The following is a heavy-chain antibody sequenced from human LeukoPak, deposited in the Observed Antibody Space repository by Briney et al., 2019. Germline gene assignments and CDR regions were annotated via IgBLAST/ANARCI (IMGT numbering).Heavy chain of an antibody. J-gene: IGHJ4*02. CDR1: GFTFSTYA. CDR3: ARAPLIMAAPEY. CDR2: LSFDGRNE. D-gene: IGHD2-8*01. V-gene: IGHV3-30*17. Sequence: GGSLRLSRAASGFTFSTYAMHWVRQAPGKGLEWVAVLSFDGRNEYYADAVKGRFTISRDNSENTVSLQMNSLRTEDTAVYYCARAPLIMAAPEYWGQGTLVTVSS.